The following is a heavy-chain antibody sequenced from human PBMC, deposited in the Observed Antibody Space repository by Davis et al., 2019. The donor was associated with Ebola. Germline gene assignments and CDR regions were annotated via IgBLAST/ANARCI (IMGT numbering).Heavy chain of an antibody. D-gene: IGHD3-10*01. Sequence: GESLKISCAASGFTFSSYSMNWVRQAPGKGLEWVSSISSSGSYIYYADSVKGRFTISRDKSSNTLYLQMNSLRVDDTAVYHCAKGGICYGSGSCTFDYWGQGALVTVSS. CDR2: ISSSGSYI. CDR3: AKGGICYGSGSCTFDY. J-gene: IGHJ4*02. CDR1: GFTFSSYS. V-gene: IGHV3-21*04.